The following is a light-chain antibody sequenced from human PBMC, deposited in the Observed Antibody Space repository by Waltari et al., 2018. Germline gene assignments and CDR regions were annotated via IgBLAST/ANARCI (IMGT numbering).Light chain of an antibody. J-gene: IGLJ3*02. CDR2: VNSGGSH. V-gene: IGLV4-69*01. Sequence: QLVLTQSPSASASLGASVKLTCTLSSGHSTTVIAWLQQRPGKGPRYLMKVNSGGSHSKGDEIPYRFSGSSSGAERYLTISNLQSEDEADYFCQTGGHGTWVFGGGTTLTVL. CDR1: SGHSTTV. CDR3: QTGGHGTWV.